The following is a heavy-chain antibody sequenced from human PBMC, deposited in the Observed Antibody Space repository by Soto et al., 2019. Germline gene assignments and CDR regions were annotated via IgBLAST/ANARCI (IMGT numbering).Heavy chain of an antibody. CDR2: IRSKTNNYAT. CDR1: GFTFSGST. CDR3: LSPISGWLGH. V-gene: IGHV3-73*02. D-gene: IGHD6-19*01. J-gene: IGHJ4*02. Sequence: EVQLVESGGGLVQPGGSLKLSCAASGFTFSGSTIHWVRQASGKGLDWVCHIRSKTNNYATAYSASVKGRFTISRDESKTTAYLQMNSLTTEDTAVYYCLSPISGWLGHRGQGTLVTVAS.